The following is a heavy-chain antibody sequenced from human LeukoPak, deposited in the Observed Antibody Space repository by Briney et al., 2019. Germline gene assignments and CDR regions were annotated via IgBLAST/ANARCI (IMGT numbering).Heavy chain of an antibody. CDR1: GFTFSSYG. CDR2: IWYDGTRE. V-gene: IGHV3-33*01. J-gene: IGHJ4*02. Sequence: PGGSLRLSCAASGFTFSSYGFHWVRQAPGKGLEWVALIWYDGTRENYADSVKGRFTISRDNSKNTLYLQMNSLRAEDTAVYYCARDLSVGEVDTGGQGTLVTVSS. D-gene: IGHD3-3*01. CDR3: ARDLSVGEVDT.